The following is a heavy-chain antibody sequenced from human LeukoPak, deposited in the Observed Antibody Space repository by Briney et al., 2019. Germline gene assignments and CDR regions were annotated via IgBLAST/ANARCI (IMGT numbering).Heavy chain of an antibody. J-gene: IGHJ4*01. D-gene: IGHD2-15*01. Sequence: PSETLSLTCTVSNGSISSDTYFWSWIRQPPGKGLKWIVSMSYSGHTYYNPSLKSRVTTSIDTSKNQLSLNLKSVTAADTAVYYCARDRDVDDFDSWGHGTLVTVSS. CDR1: NGSISSDTYF. V-gene: IGHV4-39*07. CDR2: MSYSGHT. CDR3: ARDRDVDDFDS.